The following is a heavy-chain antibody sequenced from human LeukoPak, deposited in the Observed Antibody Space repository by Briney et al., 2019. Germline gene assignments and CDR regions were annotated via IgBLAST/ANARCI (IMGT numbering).Heavy chain of an antibody. D-gene: IGHD2-2*01. Sequence: SETLSLTCTVSGGSISSSSYYWGWIRQPPGRGLEWIGSIYYSGSTYYNPSLKSRVTISVDTSKNQFSLKLSSVTAADTAVYYCAGLPCSSTSCYASVYYYYMDVWGKGTTVTVSS. V-gene: IGHV4-39*01. CDR3: AGLPCSSTSCYASVYYYYMDV. CDR2: IYYSGST. J-gene: IGHJ6*03. CDR1: GGSISSSSYY.